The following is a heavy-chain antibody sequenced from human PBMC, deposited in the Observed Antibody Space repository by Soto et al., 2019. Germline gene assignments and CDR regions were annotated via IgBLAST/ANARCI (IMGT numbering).Heavy chain of an antibody. CDR1: GGTFSSYA. CDR3: ARDSYSSGWYRNY. Sequence: SVEVSCTAAGGTFSSYAISWVRQAPGQGLEWMGGIIPIFGTANYAQKFQGRVTITADESTSTAYMELSSLRSEDTAVYYCARDSYSSGWYRNYWGQGPLVTVSS. CDR2: IIPIFGTA. J-gene: IGHJ4*02. D-gene: IGHD6-19*01. V-gene: IGHV1-69*01.